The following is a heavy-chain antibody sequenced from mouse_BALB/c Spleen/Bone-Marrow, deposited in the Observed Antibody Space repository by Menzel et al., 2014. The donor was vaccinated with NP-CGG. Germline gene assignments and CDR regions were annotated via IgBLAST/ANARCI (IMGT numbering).Heavy chain of an antibody. CDR3: TRETTVVADFDY. CDR1: GYSITSGHG. J-gene: IGHJ2*01. D-gene: IGHD1-1*01. Sequence: EVKVVESGPDLVKPSQSLSLTCTVTGYSITSGHGWHWTQQFPGNRLQWMGYIHFSGYTDYNPSLKGRISITRDTSKNQFFLQLNSVTTEDTGTYYCTRETTVVADFDYWGQGTALAVSS. CDR2: IHFSGYT. V-gene: IGHV3-1*02.